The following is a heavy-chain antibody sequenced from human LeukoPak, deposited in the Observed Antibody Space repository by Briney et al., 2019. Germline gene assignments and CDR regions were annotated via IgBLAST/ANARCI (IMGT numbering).Heavy chain of an antibody. CDR1: GYTFTGYY. D-gene: IGHD1-1*01. Sequence: ASVKVSCKASGYTFTGYYTHWVRQAPGQGLEWMGWINPNSGGTNYAQKFQGRVAMTRDMSTSTVYMELSSLISEDTAVYFCASSPTTGTTAYFDYWGQGTLVTVSS. CDR3: ASSPTTGTTAYFDY. V-gene: IGHV1-2*02. J-gene: IGHJ4*02. CDR2: INPNSGGT.